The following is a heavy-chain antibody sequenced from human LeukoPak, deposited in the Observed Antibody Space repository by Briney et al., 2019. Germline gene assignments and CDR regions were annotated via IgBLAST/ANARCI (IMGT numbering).Heavy chain of an antibody. Sequence: ASVKVSCKASGGTFSSYAISWVRQAPGQGLEWMGGIIPIFGTANYAQKFQGRVTITADESTSTAYMELSSLRSEDTAVYYCARDGDPSSTVTTGWGYFDYWGQGTLVTVSS. V-gene: IGHV1-69*13. CDR2: IIPIFGTA. CDR3: ARDGDPSSTVTTGWGYFDY. CDR1: GGTFSSYA. D-gene: IGHD4-17*01. J-gene: IGHJ4*02.